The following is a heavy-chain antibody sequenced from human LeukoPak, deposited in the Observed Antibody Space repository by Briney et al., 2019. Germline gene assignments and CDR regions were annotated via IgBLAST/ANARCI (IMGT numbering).Heavy chain of an antibody. V-gene: IGHV1-2*02. J-gene: IGHJ4*02. CDR2: INPNSGGT. CDR3: ARVLSRWPQLHYFDY. Sequence: GASVKVSCKASGYTFTGYYMHWVRQAPGQGLEWMGWINPNSGGTNYAQKFQGRVTMTRDTSISTAYMELSRLRSDDTAVYYCARVLSRWPQLHYFDYWGQGTLVTVSS. D-gene: IGHD5-24*01. CDR1: GYTFTGYY.